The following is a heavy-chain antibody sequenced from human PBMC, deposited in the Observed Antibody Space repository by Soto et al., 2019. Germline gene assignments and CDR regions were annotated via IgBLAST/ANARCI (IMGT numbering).Heavy chain of an antibody. CDR1: GGSFSDFA. Sequence: SVKVSCKASGGSFSDFAFSWVRQAPGQGLEWMGGIIPMFAATKYAQRLQDRVTITADESTNTVYLALNSLTSEDTAIYYCARGAIVAVPAALSSYHDYTNYRFDSWGQGTLVTVSS. CDR2: IIPMFAAT. V-gene: IGHV1-69*13. CDR3: ARGAIVAVPAALSSYHDYTNYRFDS. D-gene: IGHD2-15*01. J-gene: IGHJ4*02.